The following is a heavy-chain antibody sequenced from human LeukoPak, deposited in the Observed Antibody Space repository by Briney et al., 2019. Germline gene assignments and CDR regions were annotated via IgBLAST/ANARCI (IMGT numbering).Heavy chain of an antibody. CDR2: IYHSGST. V-gene: IGHV4-38-2*01. D-gene: IGHD1-26*01. J-gene: IGHJ4*02. Sequence: SETLSLTCAVSGYSISSGYYWGWIRQPPGKGLEWTGSIYHSGSTYYNPSLKSRVTISVDTSKNQFSLKLSSVTAADTAVYYCARQYSGSYPYFDYWGQGTLVTVSS. CDR3: ARQYSGSYPYFDY. CDR1: GYSISSGYY.